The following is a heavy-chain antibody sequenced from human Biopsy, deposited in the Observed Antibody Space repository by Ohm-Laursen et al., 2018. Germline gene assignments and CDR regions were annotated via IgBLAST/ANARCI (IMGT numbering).Heavy chain of an antibody. D-gene: IGHD1-26*01. CDR2: IWSSGTT. Sequence: SDTLSLTWSISGGSISGYYWNRIRQSPGKGLEWIGYIWSSGTTDYNPSLQSRVSMSLELSTDQFSLKVDSVTAADTAVYYCARVVGAATGFDQWGQGTLVTVSS. V-gene: IGHV4-59*07. CDR1: GGSISGYY. J-gene: IGHJ4*02. CDR3: ARVVGAATGFDQ.